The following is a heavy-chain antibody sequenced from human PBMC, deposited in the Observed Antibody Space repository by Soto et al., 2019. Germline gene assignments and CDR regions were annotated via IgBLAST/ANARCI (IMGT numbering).Heavy chain of an antibody. CDR2: ISGSGGST. CDR1: GFIFSSYA. V-gene: IGHV3-23*01. D-gene: IGHD4-17*01. Sequence: GGSLRLSCAASGFIFSSYAMSWVRQAPGKGLEWVSGISGSGGSTYHADSVQGRFTISRDNSKNTLYLQMNSLGAEDTAVYYCAKNYGDQVYYYYYMDVWGKGTTVTVSS. J-gene: IGHJ6*03. CDR3: AKNYGDQVYYYYYMDV.